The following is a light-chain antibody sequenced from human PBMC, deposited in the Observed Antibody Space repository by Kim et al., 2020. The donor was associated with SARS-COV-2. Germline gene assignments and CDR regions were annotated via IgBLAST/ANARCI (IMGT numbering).Light chain of an antibody. CDR1: YFNIGGNS. Sequence: QSVVTQPPSVSATPGQRVTISCSGSYFNIGGNSVNWFQQVPGTAPKLIIYGNNQRPSGVPDRFSGSRSGTSASLAISELQSEDEANYYCATWDARLNGVVFGGGTKLTVL. J-gene: IGLJ2*01. CDR2: GNN. V-gene: IGLV1-44*01. CDR3: ATWDARLNGVV.